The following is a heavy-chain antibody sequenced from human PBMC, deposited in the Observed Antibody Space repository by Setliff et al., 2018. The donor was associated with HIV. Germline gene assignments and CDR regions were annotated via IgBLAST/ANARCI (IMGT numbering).Heavy chain of an antibody. Sequence: LSLTCSVSGGSIRSSTYYWGWIRQPPGKGLEWIGDIFYTGNTYYNPSLKSRVAISVDTSENQFSLKLNSVTAADTAVYYCARRGRDGVLIVFATGFDPWGQGTLVTVSS. V-gene: IGHV4-39*01. CDR3: ARRGRDGVLIVFATGFDP. CDR1: GGSIRSSTYY. CDR2: IFYTGNT. D-gene: IGHD2-8*01. J-gene: IGHJ5*02.